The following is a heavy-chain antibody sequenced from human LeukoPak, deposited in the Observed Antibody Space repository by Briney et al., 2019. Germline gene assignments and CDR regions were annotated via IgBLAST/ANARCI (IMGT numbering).Heavy chain of an antibody. V-gene: IGHV4-39*07. J-gene: IGHJ4*02. Sequence: SQTLSLTCTVSGGSISSRNYYWAWIRQPPGKGLEWIGSIYYSGSTYYKSSLKSRVTLSVDTSQNQFSLNLSSVTAADTAVYYCARTYYDRLSGYYVDRYDYWGQGTLVTVSS. D-gene: IGHD3-3*01. CDR3: ARTYYDRLSGYYVDRYDY. CDR1: GGSISSRNYY. CDR2: IYYSGST.